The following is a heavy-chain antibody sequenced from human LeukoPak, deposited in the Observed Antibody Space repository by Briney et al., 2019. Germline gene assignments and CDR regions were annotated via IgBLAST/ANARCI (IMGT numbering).Heavy chain of an antibody. J-gene: IGHJ5*02. CDR3: GKYSDYGDYLDWFDP. Sequence: GGSLRLSCAASGFTFSSYGMHWVRQAPGKGLEWVAVISYHGGNKYYADSVKGRFTISRDNSKNTLYLQMNSLRAEDTAVYYCGKYSDYGDYLDWFDPWGQGTLVTVSS. CDR2: ISYHGGNK. D-gene: IGHD4-17*01. V-gene: IGHV3-30*18. CDR1: GFTFSSYG.